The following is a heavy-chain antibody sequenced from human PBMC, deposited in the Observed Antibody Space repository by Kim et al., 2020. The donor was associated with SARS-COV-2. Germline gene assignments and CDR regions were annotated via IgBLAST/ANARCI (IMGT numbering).Heavy chain of an antibody. D-gene: IGHD1-7*01. Sequence: SVKVSCKASGYTFTYRYLHWVRQAPRQALEWMGWITPFNGNTNYAQKFQDRVTITRDRSMSTAYMELSSLRSEDTAMYYCASWNITGTSRGSWAFDIWGQGTMVTVSS. CDR3: ASWNITGTSRGSWAFDI. CDR2: ITPFNGNT. J-gene: IGHJ3*02. CDR1: GYTFTYRY. V-gene: IGHV1-45*03.